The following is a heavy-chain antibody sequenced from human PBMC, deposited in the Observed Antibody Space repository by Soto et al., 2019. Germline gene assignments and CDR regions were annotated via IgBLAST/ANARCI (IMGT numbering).Heavy chain of an antibody. V-gene: IGHV3-33*01. CDR2: IWYDGSNK. J-gene: IGHJ4*02. CDR3: ASGGYSNSYTPPVG. CDR1: GFTFSSYG. Sequence: QVQLVESGGGVVQPGRSLRLSCAASGFTFSSYGMHWVRQAPGKGLEWVAVIWYDGSNKYYADSVKGRFTISRDNSKNTLYLQMNSLRAEDTAVYYCASGGYSNSYTPPVGWGQGTLVTVSS. D-gene: IGHD4-4*01.